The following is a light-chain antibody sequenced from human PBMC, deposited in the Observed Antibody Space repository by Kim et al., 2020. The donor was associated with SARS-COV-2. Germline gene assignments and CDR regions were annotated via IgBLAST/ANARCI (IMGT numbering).Light chain of an antibody. CDR1: QSVSSN. CDR3: QQYNNWPLT. CDR2: GAS. J-gene: IGKJ4*01. Sequence: VSPGERATLSCRASQSVSSNLAWYQQKPGQAPRLLIYGASTRSTGIPARFSRSGSGTEFTLTISSLQSEDFAVYYCQQYNNWPLTFGGGTKVDIK. V-gene: IGKV3D-15*01.